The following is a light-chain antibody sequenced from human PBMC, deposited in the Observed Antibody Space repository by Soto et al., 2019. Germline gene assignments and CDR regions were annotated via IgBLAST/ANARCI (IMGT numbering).Light chain of an antibody. CDR3: CSYAGSSTLI. V-gene: IGLV2-23*01. J-gene: IGLJ2*01. CDR2: EGS. CDR1: SSDFGTYNV. Sequence: QSALTQPASVSGSRGQSITISCTGASSDFGTYNVVSWHQQHPGKAPKLMIYEGSKRPSGVSNRFSGSKSGNTASLTISGLQAEDEADYYCCSYAGSSTLIFGGGTKVTVL.